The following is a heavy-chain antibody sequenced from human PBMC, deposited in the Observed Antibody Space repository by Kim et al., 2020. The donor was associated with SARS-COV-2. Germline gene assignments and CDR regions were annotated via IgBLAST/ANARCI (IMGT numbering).Heavy chain of an antibody. J-gene: IGHJ4*02. CDR2: ISGSGGST. Sequence: GGSLRLSCAASGFTFSSYAMSWVRQAPGKGLEWVSAISGSGGSTYYADSVKGRFTISRDNSKNTLYLQMNSLRAEDTAVYYCAKDGSYDILTGYYNQPDDYWGQGTLVTVSS. CDR3: AKDGSYDILTGYYNQPDDY. D-gene: IGHD3-9*01. V-gene: IGHV3-23*01. CDR1: GFTFSSYA.